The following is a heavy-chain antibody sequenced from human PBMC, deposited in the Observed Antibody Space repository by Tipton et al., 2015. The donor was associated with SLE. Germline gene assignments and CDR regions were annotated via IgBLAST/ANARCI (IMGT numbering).Heavy chain of an antibody. V-gene: IGHV3-9*01. D-gene: IGHD3-16*01. J-gene: IGHJ4*02. CDR2: ISWNSGSI. Sequence: SLRLSCAASGFTFDDYAMHWVRQAPGKGLEWVSGISWNSGSIGYADSVKGRFTISRDNAKNSPYLQMNSLRAEDTALYYCARGFTFEDYFDYWGQGTLVTVSS. CDR1: GFTFDDYA. CDR3: ARGFTFEDYFDY.